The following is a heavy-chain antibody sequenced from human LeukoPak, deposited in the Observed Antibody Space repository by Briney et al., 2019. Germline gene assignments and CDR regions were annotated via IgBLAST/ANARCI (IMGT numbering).Heavy chain of an antibody. Sequence: SETLSLTCTVSGGSISSYCWSWIRQPPGKGLEWIGYIYYSGSTNYNPSLKSRVTISVGTSKNQFSLKLSSVTAADTAVYYCARVPNDYGVWGQGTMVTVSP. D-gene: IGHD4-17*01. J-gene: IGHJ3*01. V-gene: IGHV4-59*01. CDR1: GGSISSYC. CDR2: IYYSGST. CDR3: ARVPNDYGV.